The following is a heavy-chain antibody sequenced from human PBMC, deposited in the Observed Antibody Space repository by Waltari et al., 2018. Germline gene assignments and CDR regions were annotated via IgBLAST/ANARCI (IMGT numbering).Heavy chain of an antibody. CDR1: GGSIGNYY. CDR2: IYRSGST. CDR3: ARDHGRLRAPTAWCDP. Sequence: QVQLQASGPGLVKPSETLSLTCSVSGGSIGNYYLSWVRQSAGKGLEWIGRIYRSGSTGYNPSLKSRVTLSEDSSRSQFSLKLTYVTAADTAVYYCARDHGRLRAPTAWCDPWGLGTQVIVSS. D-gene: IGHD2-15*01. V-gene: IGHV4-4*07. J-gene: IGHJ5*02.